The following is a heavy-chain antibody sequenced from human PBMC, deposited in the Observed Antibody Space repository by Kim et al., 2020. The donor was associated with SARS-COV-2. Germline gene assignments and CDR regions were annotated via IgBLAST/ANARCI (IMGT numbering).Heavy chain of an antibody. CDR3: GRDLRAGEAFFDN. V-gene: IGHV3-72*01. J-gene: IGHJ4*02. D-gene: IGHD3-10*01. CDR1: GFIFSDHY. Sequence: GGSLILSCAASGFIFSDHYMDWVRQAPGKGLEWVGRIRNKAKSYTTEYAASVKGRFSISRDDSKNSLYLQMNSLKTEDTAVYYCGRDLRAGEAFFDNWGQGALVTVSS. CDR2: IRNKAKSYTT.